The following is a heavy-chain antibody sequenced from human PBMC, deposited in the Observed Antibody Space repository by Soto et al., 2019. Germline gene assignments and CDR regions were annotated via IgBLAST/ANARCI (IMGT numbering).Heavy chain of an antibody. D-gene: IGHD3-22*01. Sequence: GASVKVSCKASGGTFSSYAISWVRQAPGQGLEWRGGIIPIFGTANYAQKFQGRVTITADKSTSTAYMELSSLRSEDTAVYYCARAHDSSGYLYYYYYYGIDVWGQGTTVTVSS. V-gene: IGHV1-69*06. CDR2: IIPIFGTA. CDR1: GGTFSSYA. CDR3: ARAHDSSGYLYYYYYYGIDV. J-gene: IGHJ6*02.